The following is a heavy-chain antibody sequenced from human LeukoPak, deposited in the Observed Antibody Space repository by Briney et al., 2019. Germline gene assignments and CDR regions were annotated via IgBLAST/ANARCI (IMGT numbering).Heavy chain of an antibody. J-gene: IGHJ6*02. CDR1: GFTFSSYG. D-gene: IGHD2-15*01. CDR3: AKVGDGAGGSCYGSCVYYSYGMDV. CDR2: ISYDRSNK. V-gene: IGHV3-30*18. Sequence: PGGSLRLSCAASGFTFSSYGMHWVRQAPGKGLEWVAVISYDRSNKYYADSVKGRFTISRDNSKNTLYLQMNSLRAEDTAVYYCAKVGDGAGGSCYGSCVYYSYGMDVWGQGTTVTVSS.